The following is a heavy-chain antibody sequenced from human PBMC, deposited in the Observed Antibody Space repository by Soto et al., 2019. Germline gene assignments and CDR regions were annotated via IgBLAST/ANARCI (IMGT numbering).Heavy chain of an antibody. CDR1: GFTFSSYG. Sequence: QVQLVESGGGVVQPGGSLRLSCTASGFTFSSYGMHWVRQAPGKGLQWVAVIPHDGTYQYYLDSVKGRFTISRENSKDTLYLQMNSLRVEDKAVYYCVRDDHNLANGLDHWGQGTLVTVSS. V-gene: IGHV3-30*19. CDR2: IPHDGTYQ. J-gene: IGHJ4*02. D-gene: IGHD1-1*01. CDR3: VRDDHNLANGLDH.